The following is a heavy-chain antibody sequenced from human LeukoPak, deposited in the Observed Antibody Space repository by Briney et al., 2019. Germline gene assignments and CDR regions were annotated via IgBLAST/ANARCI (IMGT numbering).Heavy chain of an antibody. CDR3: ARVGSYAFDI. Sequence: PSGTLSLTCAVSSGSISSTNCWTWVRQPPGKGLEWIGEIYDSGSTHYNPSLKSRVTISVDTSKNQFSLKLTSVTAADTAVYYCARVGSYAFDIWGQGTMVTVSS. J-gene: IGHJ3*02. V-gene: IGHV4-4*02. CDR1: SGSISSTNC. CDR2: IYDSGST.